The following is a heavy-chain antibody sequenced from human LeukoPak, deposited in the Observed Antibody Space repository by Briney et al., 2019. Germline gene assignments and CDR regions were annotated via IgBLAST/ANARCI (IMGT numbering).Heavy chain of an antibody. J-gene: IGHJ4*02. Sequence: ASVKVPCKAPGYTFTSYDINWVRQATGQGLEWMGWMNPNSGNTGYAQKFQGRVTMTRNTSISTAYMELSSLRSEDTAVYHCARGAGYSSGWYLKWGQGTLVTVSS. CDR1: GYTFTSYD. CDR2: MNPNSGNT. V-gene: IGHV1-8*01. D-gene: IGHD6-19*01. CDR3: ARGAGYSSGWYLK.